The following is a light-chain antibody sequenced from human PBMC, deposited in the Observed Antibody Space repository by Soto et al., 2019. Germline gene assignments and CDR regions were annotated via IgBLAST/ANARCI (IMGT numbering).Light chain of an antibody. Sequence: EIVLTQSPATLSLSPGERATLSCRASQSVSSSYLAWYQQKPGQAPRLLIYDASNRATGIPARFSGSGSGTDFTLTISSLEPEDFAVYYCQQRSNWPRTFGQGTKV. J-gene: IGKJ1*01. CDR2: DAS. CDR1: QSVSSSY. CDR3: QQRSNWPRT. V-gene: IGKV3-11*01.